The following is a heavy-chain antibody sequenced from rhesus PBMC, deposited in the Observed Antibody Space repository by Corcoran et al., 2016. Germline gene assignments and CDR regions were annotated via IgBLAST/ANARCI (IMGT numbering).Heavy chain of an antibody. J-gene: IGHJ4*01. V-gene: IGHV4-169*02. Sequence: QLQLQESGPGLVKPSETLSVTCAVSGGSISSSYWSWIRQAPGKGLEWIGYIYGSGSNTNYNPSLKSRVTLSVDTSKNQVSLRLSSVTAADTAVYFCTSDPRGSGWFDYWGQGVLVTVSS. CDR1: GGSISSSY. CDR3: TSDPRGSGWFDY. D-gene: IGHD6-31*01. CDR2: IYGSGSNT.